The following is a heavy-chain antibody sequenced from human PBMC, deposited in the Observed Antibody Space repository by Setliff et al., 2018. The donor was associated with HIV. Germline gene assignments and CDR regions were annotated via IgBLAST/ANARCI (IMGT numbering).Heavy chain of an antibody. CDR3: ARGWGLWFGQLSILPLDP. Sequence: ASVKVSCKTSGDTFTSYDINWVRQAAGHGLEWMGRLTPHSGDTISADRFQGRLVMTTNTSTTTAFMELSSLRSDDTALYFCARGWGLWFGQLSILPLDPWGQGTLVTVSS. CDR1: GDTFTSYD. CDR2: LTPHSGDT. V-gene: IGHV1-8*02. D-gene: IGHD3-10*01. J-gene: IGHJ5*02.